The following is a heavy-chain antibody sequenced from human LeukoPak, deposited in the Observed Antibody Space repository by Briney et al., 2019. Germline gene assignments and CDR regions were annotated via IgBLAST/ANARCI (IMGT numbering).Heavy chain of an antibody. Sequence: GESLQISCQGSGYSFTSYWIGWVRQMPGKGLEWMGIIYPGDSDTRYSPSFQGQVTISADKSISTAYLQWSSLKASDTAMYYCARLAAGNYYDSSGENWFDPWGQGTLVTVSS. J-gene: IGHJ5*02. V-gene: IGHV5-51*01. CDR2: IYPGDSDT. D-gene: IGHD3-22*01. CDR3: ARLAAGNYYDSSGENWFDP. CDR1: GYSFTSYW.